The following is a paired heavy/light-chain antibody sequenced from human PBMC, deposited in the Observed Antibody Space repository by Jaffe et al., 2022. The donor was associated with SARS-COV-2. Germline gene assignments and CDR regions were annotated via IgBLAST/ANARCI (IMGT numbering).Heavy chain of an antibody. Sequence: QVQLVQSGAEVEKPGASVKVSCKASGYTFTSYAMHWVRQAPGQRLEWMGWINGDNGNTKYSQKFQDRVTITRDTSASTAYMELSSLRSEDTAVYYCARRRREAEDFDYWGQGTLVTVSS. CDR2: INGDNGNT. D-gene: IGHD1-26*01. V-gene: IGHV1-3*01. J-gene: IGHJ4*02. CDR3: ARRRREAEDFDY. CDR1: GYTFTSYA.
Light chain of an antibody. Sequence: QSALTQPASVSGSPGQSITISCTGTSSDVGGYNYVSWYQQYPGKAPKLMIYDVSNRPSGVSNRFSGSKSGNTASLTISGLQAEDDADYYCCSYTSNSSWVFGGGTKLTVL. CDR3: CSYTSNSSWV. J-gene: IGLJ3*02. CDR1: SSDVGGYNY. V-gene: IGLV2-14*01. CDR2: DVS.